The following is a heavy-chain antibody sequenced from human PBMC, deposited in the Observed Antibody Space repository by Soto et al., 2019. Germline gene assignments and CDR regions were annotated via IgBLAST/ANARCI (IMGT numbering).Heavy chain of an antibody. V-gene: IGHV3-30*18. J-gene: IGHJ4*02. Sequence: GGSLRLSCAASGFTFSSYGMHWVRQAPGKGLEWVAVISYDGSNKYYADSVKGRFTISRDNSKNTLYLQMNSLRAEDTAVYYCAKEMVGYGWYFDYWGQGTLVTVSS. D-gene: IGHD2-8*01. CDR2: ISYDGSNK. CDR1: GFTFSSYG. CDR3: AKEMVGYGWYFDY.